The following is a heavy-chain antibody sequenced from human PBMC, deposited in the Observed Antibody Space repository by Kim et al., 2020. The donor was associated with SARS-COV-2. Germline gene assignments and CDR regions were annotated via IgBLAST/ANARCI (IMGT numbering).Heavy chain of an antibody. D-gene: IGHD1-26*01. V-gene: IGHV3-33*06. J-gene: IGHJ4*02. CDR2: IWYDGSNK. CDR3: AKDTGQWELLVGDFDY. Sequence: GGSLRLSCAASGFTFSSYAMHWVRQAPGKGLEWVAVIWYDGSNKYYADSVKGRFTISRDNSKNTLYLQMNSLRAEDTAVYYCAKDTGQWELLVGDFDYWGQGTLVTVSS. CDR1: GFTFSSYA.